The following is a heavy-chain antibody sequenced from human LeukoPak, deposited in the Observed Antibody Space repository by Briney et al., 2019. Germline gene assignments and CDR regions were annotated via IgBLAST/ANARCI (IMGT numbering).Heavy chain of an antibody. Sequence: GGSLRLSCAASGFTFSSYWMSWVRQAPGKGLEWVANIKQDGSEKYYVDSVKGRFTISKDNAKKSLYLQMNSLRAEDTAVYYCTRDTYYYGSGETWGQGTLVTVSS. V-gene: IGHV3-7*01. CDR1: GFTFSSYW. CDR2: IKQDGSEK. CDR3: TRDTYYYGSGET. D-gene: IGHD3-10*01. J-gene: IGHJ5*02.